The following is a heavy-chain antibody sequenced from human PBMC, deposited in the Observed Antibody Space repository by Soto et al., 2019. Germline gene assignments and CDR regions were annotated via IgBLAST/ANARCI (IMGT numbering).Heavy chain of an antibody. V-gene: IGHV3-9*01. D-gene: IGHD6-19*01. J-gene: IGHJ3*02. Sequence: EVQLVESGGGLVQPGRSLRLSCAASGFTFDDYAMHWVRQAPGKGLEWVSGISWNSGSIGYADSVKGRFTISRDNAKNSLYLQMNSLRAEDTALYYCAKDLGAVGRDDAFDIWGQGTMVTVSS. CDR3: AKDLGAVGRDDAFDI. CDR1: GFTFDDYA. CDR2: ISWNSGSI.